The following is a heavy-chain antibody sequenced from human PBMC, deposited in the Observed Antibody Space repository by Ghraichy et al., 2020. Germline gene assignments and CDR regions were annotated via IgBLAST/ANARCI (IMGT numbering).Heavy chain of an antibody. CDR3: ATMIRDKTWGD. D-gene: IGHD3-10*01. J-gene: IGHJ4*02. V-gene: IGHV4-59*04. CDR2: IYYSGST. Sequence: SETLSLTCTVSGGSISSNYWGWSRQPPGKGLEWIGNIYYSGSTYYNPSLKSRVTISVDTSKNQFSLKLSSVTAADTAVYYCATMIRDKTWGDWGQGTPVTVSS. CDR1: GGSISSNY.